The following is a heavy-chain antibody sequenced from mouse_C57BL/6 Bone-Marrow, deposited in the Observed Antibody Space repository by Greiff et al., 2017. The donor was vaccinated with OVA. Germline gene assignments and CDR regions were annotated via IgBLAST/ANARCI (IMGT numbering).Heavy chain of an antibody. V-gene: IGHV1-82*01. CDR1: GYAFSSSW. CDR2: IYPGDGDT. Sequence: VQLQQSGPELVKPGASVKISCKASGYAFSSSWMNWVKQRPGKGLEWIGRIYPGDGDTNYNGKFKGKATLTADKSSSTAYMQLSSLTSEDSAVYFCARHETAYGYDAMDYWGQGTSVTVSS. D-gene: IGHD1-1*02. CDR3: ARHETAYGYDAMDY. J-gene: IGHJ4*01.